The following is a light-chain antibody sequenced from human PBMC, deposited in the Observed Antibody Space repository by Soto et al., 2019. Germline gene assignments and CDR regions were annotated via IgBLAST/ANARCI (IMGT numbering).Light chain of an antibody. CDR2: KAS. J-gene: IGKJ1*01. CDR1: QTISSW. V-gene: IGKV1-5*03. CDR3: QLHTINSHA. Sequence: DIQMTQSPSTLSGSVGDRVTITCRASQTISSWLAWYQQKPGKAPKLLIYKASTLKSGVPSRFSGSGSGTEFTLTISRLQPYDYTTNCVQLHTINSHAFRQGTKVDIK.